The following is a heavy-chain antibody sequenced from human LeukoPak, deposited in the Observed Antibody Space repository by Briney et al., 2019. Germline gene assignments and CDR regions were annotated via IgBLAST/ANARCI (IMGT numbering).Heavy chain of an antibody. Sequence: PGGSLRLSCAASGFTFNTYAMSWARQAPGKGREWVSGISASGGGTYYADSVRGRFTVSRDDSKNTLYLQMNSLRAEDTAIYYCAKLLNSSSSYWGQGTLVTVSS. D-gene: IGHD6-6*01. CDR1: GFTFNTYA. V-gene: IGHV3-23*01. J-gene: IGHJ4*02. CDR3: AKLLNSSSSY. CDR2: ISASGGGT.